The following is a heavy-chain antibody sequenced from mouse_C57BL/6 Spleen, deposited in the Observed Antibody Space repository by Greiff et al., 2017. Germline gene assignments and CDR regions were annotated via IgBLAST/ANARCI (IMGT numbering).Heavy chain of an antibody. V-gene: IGHV10-3*01. CDR1: GFTFNTFA. Sequence: EADGGLVQPKGSLKLSCAASGFTFNTFAMHWLRLAPRNGLEWVARIRSKSSNYATYHACSVKDRFAIARDDSQSMLYLQMNNLKTEDTAMYYCVRDWDVAWFAYWGQGTLVTVSA. CDR3: VRDWDVAWFAY. D-gene: IGHD4-1*01. J-gene: IGHJ3*01. CDR2: IRSKSSNYAT.